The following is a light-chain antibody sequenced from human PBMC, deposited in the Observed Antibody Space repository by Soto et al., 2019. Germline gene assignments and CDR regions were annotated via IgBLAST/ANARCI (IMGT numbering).Light chain of an antibody. V-gene: IGKV1-39*01. CDR1: QSISSY. Sequence: DIQMTQSPSSLSASVGDRVTITCRASQSISSYLNGYQQKPGDAPKILIYAASTLQSGVSSRFSCRGSGSYYSLTISSLQPEDFATYYCQQPLSAPVTFVQGSRLEIK. CDR3: QQPLSAPVT. CDR2: AAS. J-gene: IGKJ2*01.